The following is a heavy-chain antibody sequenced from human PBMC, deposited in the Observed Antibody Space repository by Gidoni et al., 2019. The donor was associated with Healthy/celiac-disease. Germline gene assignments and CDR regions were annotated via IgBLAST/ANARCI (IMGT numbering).Heavy chain of an antibody. Sequence: QVQLVESGGGVVQPGRSLRLSCAASGFTFSSYAMHWVRQAPGKGLEWVAVISYDGSNKYYADSVKGRFTISRDNSKNTLYLQMNSLRAEDTAVYYCASPGEVPADYWGQGTLVTVSS. CDR2: ISYDGSNK. J-gene: IGHJ4*02. CDR3: ASPGEVPADY. V-gene: IGHV3-30-3*01. CDR1: GFTFSSYA.